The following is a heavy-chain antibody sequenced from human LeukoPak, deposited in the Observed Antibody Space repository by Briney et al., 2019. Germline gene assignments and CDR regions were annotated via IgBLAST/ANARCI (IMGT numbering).Heavy chain of an antibody. CDR2: IYSGGST. CDR3: AKLRPQEWLPWYYFDY. V-gene: IGHV3-53*01. J-gene: IGHJ4*02. CDR1: GFTVSSNY. Sequence: GSLRLSCAASGFTVSSNYMSWVRHAPGKGLEWVSVIYSGGSTYYADSVKGRFTISRDNSKSTLYLQINSLGAEDTAVYYCAKLRPQEWLPWYYFDYWGQGIRVTVSS. D-gene: IGHD3-16*01.